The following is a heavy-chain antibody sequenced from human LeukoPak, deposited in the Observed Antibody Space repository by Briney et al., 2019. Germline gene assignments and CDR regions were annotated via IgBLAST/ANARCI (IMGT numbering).Heavy chain of an antibody. D-gene: IGHD3-16*01. CDR2: IFYSGES. CDR3: ARLGDVEVNGGTLDY. CDR1: GGPISGNYY. Sequence: PSETLSLTCTVSGGPISGNYYWGWIRQPPGKGLEWIASIFYSGESNKSPSLKNRVTVSVDTSKNQFFLKLTSVTVADTAVYFCARLGDVEVNGGTLDYWGRGTLVTVSS. J-gene: IGHJ4*02. V-gene: IGHV4-39*01.